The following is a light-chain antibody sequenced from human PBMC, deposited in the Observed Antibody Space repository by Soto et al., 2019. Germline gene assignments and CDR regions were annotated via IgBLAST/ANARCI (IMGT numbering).Light chain of an antibody. CDR3: SAYTVSRTYG. CDR1: ISDVGGYNF. J-gene: IGLJ1*01. V-gene: IGLV2-14*03. CDR2: NVY. Sequence: SMLTQPASVSGSPGRSITMSCTGTISDVGGYNFVSWHQQHPDKAPKLMSYNVYDRPSGIAYRVSGSKSGNTASLTISGLQGEDEADYYCSAYTVSRTYGFGTGTQGTVL.